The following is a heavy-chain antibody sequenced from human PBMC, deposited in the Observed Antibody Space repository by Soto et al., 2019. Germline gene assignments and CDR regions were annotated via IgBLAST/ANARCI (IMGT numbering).Heavy chain of an antibody. Sequence: PSETRSLTCTVSGGSINSSNYYWGWIRQPPGKGLEWIGSIYYSGSTYYNPSLKSRVTISVDTSKNQFSLKLSSVTAADTAVYYCARDKRITIFGVVIEGDPTDYYGMDVWGQGTTVTVS. CDR1: GGSINSSNYY. CDR2: IYYSGST. CDR3: ARDKRITIFGVVIEGDPTDYYGMDV. D-gene: IGHD3-3*01. J-gene: IGHJ6*02. V-gene: IGHV4-39*02.